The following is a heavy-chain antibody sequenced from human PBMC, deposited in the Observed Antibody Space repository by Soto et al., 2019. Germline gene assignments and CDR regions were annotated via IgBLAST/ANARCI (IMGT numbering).Heavy chain of an antibody. Sequence: QVQLVQSGAEVKKPGASVKVSCKASGYTFTSYGISWVRQAPGQGLEWMGWISAYNGNTNYAQKLQGRVTMTTDTSTSTAYMELRSLRSDVTAVYYCASCSSWTAYYYYYGMDVWGQGTTVTVSS. V-gene: IGHV1-18*01. CDR1: GYTFTSYG. J-gene: IGHJ6*02. D-gene: IGHD6-13*01. CDR3: ASCSSWTAYYYYYGMDV. CDR2: ISAYNGNT.